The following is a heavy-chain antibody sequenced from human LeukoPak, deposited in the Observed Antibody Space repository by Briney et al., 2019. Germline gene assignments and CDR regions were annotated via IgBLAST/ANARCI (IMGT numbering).Heavy chain of an antibody. CDR3: ASALTTVTPHFHY. D-gene: IGHD4-17*01. J-gene: IGHJ4*02. Sequence: GGSLRLSCAASGFTFSDYWMHWVRQAPGKGLVWVSRIDTDGSSATYADSVKGRFTVSRDNAKNTVYLQMNSLRVEDSGVYSCASALTTVTPHFHYWGQGTLVTVSS. V-gene: IGHV3-74*01. CDR2: IDTDGSSA. CDR1: GFTFSDYW.